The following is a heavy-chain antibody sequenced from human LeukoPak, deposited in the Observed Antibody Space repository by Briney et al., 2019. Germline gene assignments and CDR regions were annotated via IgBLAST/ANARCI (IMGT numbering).Heavy chain of an antibody. CDR2: IYSGGDT. Sequence: GGSLRLSCAASGFTFSSYYMSWVRQAPGKGLEWVSVIYSGGDTFHADSVKGRFTLSRDNSKNTQYLQMNSLKAEDTAIYYCARDPDGWGQGTLVTVSS. CDR3: ARDPDG. J-gene: IGHJ4*02. CDR1: GFTFSSYY. V-gene: IGHV3-66*01.